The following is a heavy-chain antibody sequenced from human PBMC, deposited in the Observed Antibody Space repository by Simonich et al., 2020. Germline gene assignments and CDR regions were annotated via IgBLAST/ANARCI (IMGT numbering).Heavy chain of an antibody. CDR2: IYYSGST. D-gene: IGHD6-13*01. J-gene: IGHJ3*02. Sequence: QLQLQESGPGLVKPSETLSLTCTVSGGSISSCSYYWGWIRQPPGKGLGWIGSIYYSGSTYYNPSLKSRVTISVDTSKNQFSLKLSSVTAADTAVYYCARHAGFAFDIWGQGTMVTVSS. CDR3: ARHAGFAFDI. CDR1: GGSISSCSYY. V-gene: IGHV4-39*01.